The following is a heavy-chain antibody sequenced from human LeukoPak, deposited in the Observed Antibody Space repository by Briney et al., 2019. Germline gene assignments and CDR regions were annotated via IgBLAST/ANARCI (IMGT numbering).Heavy chain of an antibody. Sequence: ASVKVSCKASLYTFNRHSIIWVRQAPGQGLEWMGWISAYNGDTNYAQKLQGRVTMTTDTSTSTAYMELRSLRSDDTALYYCARVRYDILTGYYTLLGWFDPWGQGTLVTVSS. CDR1: LYTFNRHS. CDR3: ARVRYDILTGYYTLLGWFDP. CDR2: ISAYNGDT. J-gene: IGHJ5*02. V-gene: IGHV1-18*01. D-gene: IGHD3-9*01.